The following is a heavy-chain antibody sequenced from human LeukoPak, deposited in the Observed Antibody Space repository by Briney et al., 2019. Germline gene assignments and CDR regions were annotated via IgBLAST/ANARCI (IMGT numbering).Heavy chain of an antibody. CDR3: ARDFAGSSSLFY. D-gene: IGHD6-6*01. J-gene: IGHJ4*02. V-gene: IGHV3-21*01. CDR1: GFTFSSYS. Sequence: GGSLRLSCAASGFTFSSYSMNWVRQAPGKGLEWVSSISSSSSYIYYADSVKGRFTISRDNAKNSLYLQMNSLRAEDTAVYYCARDFAGSSSLFYWGQGTLVTVSS. CDR2: ISSSSSYI.